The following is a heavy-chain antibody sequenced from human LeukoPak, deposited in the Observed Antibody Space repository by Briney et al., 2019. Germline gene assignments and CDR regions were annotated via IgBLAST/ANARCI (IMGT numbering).Heavy chain of an antibody. V-gene: IGHV4-59*01. CDR2: IYYTGST. D-gene: IGHD2-2*01. Sequence: SATLSLTCTVSGGSISNYYCTWIRQPPGKGLEWIGYIYYTGSTNHNPSLKSRVTLSVDTSKNQFSLKLSSVTAADTAVYYCAARYCTSSSCYSNFDYWGQGTLVTVSS. CDR1: GGSISNYY. J-gene: IGHJ4*02. CDR3: AARYCTSSSCYSNFDY.